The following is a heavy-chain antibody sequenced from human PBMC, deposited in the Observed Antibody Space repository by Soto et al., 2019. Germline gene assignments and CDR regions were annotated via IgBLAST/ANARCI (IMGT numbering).Heavy chain of an antibody. J-gene: IGHJ6*02. CDR3: AGIRIAAAGGGVDV. CDR1: GGSINSGDYA. V-gene: IGHV4-30-2*01. Sequence: QLQLQESGSGLVKPSQTLSLTCGVSGGSINSGDYAWSWIRQPPGKGLEWMGYIYHSGSTYYNPSLKSRVTILIDRSKNQFSLKLSSVTAADTAVYYCAGIRIAAAGGGVDVWGQGTTVTVSS. D-gene: IGHD6-13*01. CDR2: IYHSGST.